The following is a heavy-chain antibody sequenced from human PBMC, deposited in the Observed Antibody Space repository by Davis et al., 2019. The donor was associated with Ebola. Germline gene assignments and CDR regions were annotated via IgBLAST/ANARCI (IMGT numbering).Heavy chain of an antibody. D-gene: IGHD2-2*01. J-gene: IGHJ6*02. CDR3: ARNRDIVVVPAACGMDV. Sequence: SVKVSCKASGGTFSSYAISWVRQAPGQGLEWVGGIIPIFGTANYAQKFQGRVTITADESTSTAYMELSSLRSEDTAVYYCARNRDIVVVPAACGMDVWGQGTTVTVSS. CDR1: GGTFSSYA. CDR2: IIPIFGTA. V-gene: IGHV1-69*13.